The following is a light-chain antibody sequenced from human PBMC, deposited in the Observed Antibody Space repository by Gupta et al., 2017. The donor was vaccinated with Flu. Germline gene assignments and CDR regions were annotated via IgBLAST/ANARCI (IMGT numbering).Light chain of an antibody. CDR2: EGS. J-gene: IGLJ3*02. Sequence: QSALTQPASVSGSPGQSITISCTGTSSDVGSYHLVSWYQQPPGQAPQLMIYEGSKRTAGVANRFSGSKSGNTASLTISGLQDEDEADYYCCSYAGSSTLVFDGGIKLTVL. CDR3: CSYAGSSTLV. V-gene: IGLV2-23*01. CDR1: SSDVGSYHL.